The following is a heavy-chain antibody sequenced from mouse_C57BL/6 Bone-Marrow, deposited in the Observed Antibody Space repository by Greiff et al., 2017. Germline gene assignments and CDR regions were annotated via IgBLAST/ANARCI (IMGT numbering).Heavy chain of an antibody. CDR3: ARRAYYSNYWFAD. CDR1: GFPFSSYG. V-gene: IGHV5-6*01. Sequence: EVQLQQSGGDLVKPGGSLKLSCAASGFPFSSYGMSWVRQTPDKRLEWVATMSSGGSYTYYPDSVKGRFTISRDNAKNTLYLQMSSLKSEDTAMYYCARRAYYSNYWFADWGQGTLVTVSA. D-gene: IGHD2-5*01. CDR2: MSSGGSYT. J-gene: IGHJ3*01.